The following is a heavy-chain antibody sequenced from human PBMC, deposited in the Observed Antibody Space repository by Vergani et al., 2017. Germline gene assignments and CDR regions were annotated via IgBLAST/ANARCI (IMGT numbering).Heavy chain of an antibody. J-gene: IGHJ4*02. Sequence: QVQLQQWGAGLLKPSQTLSLTCTVSGGSISSGGYYWSWIRQHPGKGLEWIGYIYYSGSTYYNPSLKSRVTISVDTSKNQFSLKLSSVTAADTAVYYCARVPANNWNYVVFNRYFDYWGQGTLVTVSS. V-gene: IGHV4-31*03. D-gene: IGHD1-7*01. CDR1: GGSISSGGYY. CDR2: IYYSGST. CDR3: ARVPANNWNYVVFNRYFDY.